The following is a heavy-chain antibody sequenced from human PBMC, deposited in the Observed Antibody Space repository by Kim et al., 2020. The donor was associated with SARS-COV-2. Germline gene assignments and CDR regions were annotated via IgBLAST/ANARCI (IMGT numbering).Heavy chain of an antibody. V-gene: IGHV3-11*06. Sequence: AGSVKDRFTIARDNATNSLYRQMNSLRAEDTAVYYCLSMTTPRYYYGMDVWGQGTTVTVSS. J-gene: IGHJ6*02. CDR3: LSMTTPRYYYGMDV. D-gene: IGHD4-17*01.